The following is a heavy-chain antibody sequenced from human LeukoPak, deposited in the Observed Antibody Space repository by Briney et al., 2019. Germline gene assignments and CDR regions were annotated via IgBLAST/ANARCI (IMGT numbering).Heavy chain of an antibody. D-gene: IGHD4-17*01. V-gene: IGHV1-18*01. J-gene: IGHJ4*02. Sequence: ASVKVSCKASGYTFTSYDISWVRQAPGQGLEWMGWISAYNGNTDYAQKIQARVTMTTDTSTRTAYMELRSLESDDTAVYYCARYLTTVTSKDFDYWGQGTLVTVSS. CDR1: GYTFTSYD. CDR3: ARYLTTVTSKDFDY. CDR2: ISAYNGNT.